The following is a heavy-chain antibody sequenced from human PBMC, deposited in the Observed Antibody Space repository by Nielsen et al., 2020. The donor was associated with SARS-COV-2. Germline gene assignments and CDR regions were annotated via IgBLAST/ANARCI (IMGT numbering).Heavy chain of an antibody. J-gene: IGHJ6*02. CDR2: IDPSDSYT. V-gene: IGHV5-10-1*01. D-gene: IGHD4-17*01. Sequence: SCKGSGYSFTSYWISWVRQMPGKGLEWMGRIDPSDSYTKYSPSFQGHVTISADKSISTAYLQWSSLKASDTAMYYCARETTENYGMDVWGQGTTVTVSS. CDR3: ARETTENYGMDV. CDR1: GYSFTSYW.